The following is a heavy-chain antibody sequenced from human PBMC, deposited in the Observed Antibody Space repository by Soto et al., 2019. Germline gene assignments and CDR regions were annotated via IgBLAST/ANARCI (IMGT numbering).Heavy chain of an antibody. CDR2: INPSGGST. J-gene: IGHJ5*02. Sequence: QVQLVQSGAEVKKPGASVKVSCKASGYTFTSYYMHWVRQAPGQGLEWMGIINPSGGSTSYAQKFKGRVTMTRDTSTSTVYMELSSLRSEDTAVYYCARGPTPIIAARVWFDPWGQGTLVTVSS. CDR3: ARGPTPIIAARVWFDP. D-gene: IGHD6-6*01. CDR1: GYTFTSYY. V-gene: IGHV1-46*01.